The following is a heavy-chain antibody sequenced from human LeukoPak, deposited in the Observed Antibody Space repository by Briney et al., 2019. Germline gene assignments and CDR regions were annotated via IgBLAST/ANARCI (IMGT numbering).Heavy chain of an antibody. CDR3: ASLRDGWVY. CDR2: INHSGST. J-gene: IGHJ4*02. D-gene: IGHD5-24*01. V-gene: IGHV4-34*01. CDR1: AGSFSGYY. Sequence: PSETLSLTCAVYAGSFSGYYWSWIRQPPGKGLEWIGEINHSGSTNYNPSLKSRVTISVGTSKNQFSLKLSSVTAADTAVYYCASLRDGWVYWGQGTLVTVSS.